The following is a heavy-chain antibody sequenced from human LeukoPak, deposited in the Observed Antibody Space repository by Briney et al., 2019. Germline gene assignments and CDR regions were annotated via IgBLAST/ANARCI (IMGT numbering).Heavy chain of an antibody. CDR3: ARDRPYGSGSYLSGEKDY. D-gene: IGHD3-10*01. J-gene: IGHJ4*02. CDR2: FSYDERVT. CDR1: GFIISSYT. Sequence: PGGSLRLSCVASGFIISSYTMHWVRQAPGKGLEWVATFSYDERVTYDSHFVKGRFTISRDNSNNTLYLEMNSLRGEDTAVYYCARDRPYGSGSYLSGEKDYWGQGTLVTVSS. V-gene: IGHV3-30*04.